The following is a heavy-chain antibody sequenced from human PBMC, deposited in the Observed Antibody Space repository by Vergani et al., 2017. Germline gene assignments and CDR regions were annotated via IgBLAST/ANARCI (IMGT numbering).Heavy chain of an antibody. CDR2: INPNSGGT. Sequence: QVQLVQSGAEVKKPGASVKVSCKASGYTFTGYYMHWVRQAPGQGLEWMGWINPNSGGTNYEQKFQGRVTMTRDTSISTAYMELSRLRSDDTAVYYCAREGYDILTGYYDHWFDPWGQGTLVTVSS. CDR3: AREGYDILTGYYDHWFDP. D-gene: IGHD3-9*01. J-gene: IGHJ5*02. V-gene: IGHV1-2*02. CDR1: GYTFTGYY.